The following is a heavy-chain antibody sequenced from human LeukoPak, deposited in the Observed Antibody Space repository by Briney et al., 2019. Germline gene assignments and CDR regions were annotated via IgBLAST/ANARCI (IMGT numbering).Heavy chain of an antibody. D-gene: IGHD3-22*01. J-gene: IGHJ4*02. V-gene: IGHV4-61*02. Sequence: SETLSLTCTVSGGSISSGSYYWSWIRQPAGKGLEWIGSINTSGSTNYNPSLKSRVTISVDTSKNQFSLKLSSVTAADTAVYYCARGRDYYDTGGYYYDYWGQGTLVTVSS. CDR2: INTSGST. CDR3: ARGRDYYDTGGYYYDY. CDR1: GGSISSGSYY.